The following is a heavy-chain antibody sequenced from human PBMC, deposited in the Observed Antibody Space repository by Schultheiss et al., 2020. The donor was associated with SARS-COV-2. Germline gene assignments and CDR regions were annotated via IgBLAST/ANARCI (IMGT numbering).Heavy chain of an antibody. Sequence: GESLKISCAVSGFTFSYHAMSWVRQAPGKGLEWVSALSGSGGSTYYADSVKGRFTISRDNAKNSLYLQMNSLRAEDTAVYYCARDAYCGGDCHPDYWGQGTLVTASS. CDR2: LSGSGGST. CDR3: ARDAYCGGDCHPDY. CDR1: GFTFSYHA. D-gene: IGHD2-21*02. V-gene: IGHV3-23*01. J-gene: IGHJ4*02.